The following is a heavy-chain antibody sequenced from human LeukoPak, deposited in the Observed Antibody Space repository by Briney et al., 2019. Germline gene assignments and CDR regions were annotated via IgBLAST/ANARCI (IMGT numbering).Heavy chain of an antibody. V-gene: IGHV4-31*03. CDR1: GGSISSGSYY. D-gene: IGHD2-15*01. CDR2: IYYSGST. CDR3: ARGLGYCSGGICPTRAFDP. J-gene: IGHJ5*02. Sequence: SETLSLTCTVSGGSISSGSYYWSWIRQHPGKGLEWIGYIYYSGSTYYNPSLKSRVTISVDTSKNQFSLKLSSVTAADTAVYYCARGLGYCSGGICPTRAFDPWGQGTLVTVSS.